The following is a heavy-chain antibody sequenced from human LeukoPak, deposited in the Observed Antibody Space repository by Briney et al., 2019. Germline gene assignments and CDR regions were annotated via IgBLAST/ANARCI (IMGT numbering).Heavy chain of an antibody. CDR2: INPNSGGT. V-gene: IGHV1-2*02. CDR1: GYTFTGYY. D-gene: IGHD3-22*01. Sequence: GASVKVSCKASGYTFTGYYMHWVRQAPGQGLEWMGWINPNSGGTNYARKFQGRVTMTRDTSISTAYMELSSLGSEDTAVYYCARAHYYDSSGYYGVDWFDPWGQGTLVTVSS. CDR3: ARAHYYDSSGYYGVDWFDP. J-gene: IGHJ5*02.